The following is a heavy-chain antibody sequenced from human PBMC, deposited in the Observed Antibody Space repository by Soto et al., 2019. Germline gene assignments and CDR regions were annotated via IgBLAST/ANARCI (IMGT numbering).Heavy chain of an antibody. CDR1: GGTFSSYA. V-gene: IGHV1-69*13. J-gene: IGHJ4*02. D-gene: IGHD1-20*01. CDR3: ARETPITGAYDY. CDR2: IIPIFGTA. Sequence: SVKVSCKASGGTFSSYAISWVRQAPGQGLEWMGGIIPIFGTANYAQKFQGRVTITADESTSTAYMELSSLRSEDTAVYYCARETPITGAYDYWGQGTLVTVSS.